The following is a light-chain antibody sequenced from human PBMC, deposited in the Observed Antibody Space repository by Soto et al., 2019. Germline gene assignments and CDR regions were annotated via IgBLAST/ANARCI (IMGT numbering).Light chain of an antibody. V-gene: IGKV1-17*01. CDR2: AAS. J-gene: IGKJ2*01. CDR1: QDIRSD. CDR3: LQHNSYPYT. Sequence: DIQMTQSPSSLSASVGDRVTITCRASQDIRSDLGWYQQKPGKAPKRLIYAASSLQSGVPSRFSGSGSGTEFTLTISSLQPEDFATYYCLQHNSYPYTFGQGTKLEIK.